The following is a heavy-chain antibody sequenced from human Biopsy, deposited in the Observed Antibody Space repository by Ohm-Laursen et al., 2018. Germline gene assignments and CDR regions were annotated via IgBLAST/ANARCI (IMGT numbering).Heavy chain of an antibody. Sequence: SQTLSLTCTVSDGSINSYYWNWIRQPPGKRLEWIGNIYYSGSTNFNPSLKSRVTISVDTSKNQFSLKLSSVTAADTAVYFCARGSSYGYDFDYRGQGALVIVSP. J-gene: IGHJ4*02. CDR3: ARGSSYGYDFDY. CDR1: DGSINSYY. CDR2: IYYSGST. V-gene: IGHV4-59*01. D-gene: IGHD5-18*01.